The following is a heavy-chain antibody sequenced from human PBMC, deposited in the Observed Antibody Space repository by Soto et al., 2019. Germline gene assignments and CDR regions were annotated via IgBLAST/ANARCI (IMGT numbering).Heavy chain of an antibody. CDR2: TFAAGTT. J-gene: IGHJ4*02. CDR3: TRDRGYASEY. D-gene: IGHD5-12*01. Sequence: EVQLVESGGGLVQPGGSLTLSCAASGFTFTTYYMNWVRQAPGKGLEWISITFAAGTTYYADSVKGRFTISRDNSKNTLFLRMDSLSAADTAVYYCTRDRGYASEYWGQGTLVTVSS. V-gene: IGHV3-66*01. CDR1: GFTFTTYY.